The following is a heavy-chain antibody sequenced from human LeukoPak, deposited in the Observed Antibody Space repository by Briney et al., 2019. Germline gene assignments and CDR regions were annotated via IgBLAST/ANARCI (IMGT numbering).Heavy chain of an antibody. J-gene: IGHJ3*02. D-gene: IGHD2-15*01. CDR1: GGSISSGGYY. Sequence: SQTLSLTCTVSGGSISSGGYYWSWIRQHPGKGLEWIGYIYYSGSTYYNPSLKSRVTISVDTSKNQFSLKLSSVTAADTAVYYWGRDGIEYFSGGSCSDVFDNWGKGKRVTVS. CDR3: GRDGIEYFSGGSCSDVFDN. V-gene: IGHV4-31*03. CDR2: IYYSGST.